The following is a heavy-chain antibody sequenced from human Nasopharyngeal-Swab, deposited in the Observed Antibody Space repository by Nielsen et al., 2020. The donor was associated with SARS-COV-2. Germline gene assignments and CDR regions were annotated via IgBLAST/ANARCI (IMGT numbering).Heavy chain of an antibody. CDR1: GFTFSSHW. D-gene: IGHD2-2*01. J-gene: IGHJ4*02. CDR3: ASQLGHPDS. V-gene: IGHV3-74*01. CDR2: ISEDGSIT. Sequence: GESLKISCAASGFTFSSHWMHWVRQAPGKGLVWVSRISEDGSITTYAESVKGRFTISRDNAKNTLFLQMHSLRADDTAIYYCASQLGHPDSWGQGTLVAVSS.